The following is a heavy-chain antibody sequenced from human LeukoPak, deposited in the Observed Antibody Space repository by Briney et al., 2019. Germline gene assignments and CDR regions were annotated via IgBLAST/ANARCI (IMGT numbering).Heavy chain of an antibody. V-gene: IGHV4-59*08. CDR1: GGSISNYY. D-gene: IGHD2-21*01. CDR2: ISDSGST. CDR3: ARPDSHLSAFDI. J-gene: IGHJ3*02. Sequence: SETLSLTCSVSGGSISNYYWSWIRQPPGKGLEWIAYISDSGSTKYRPSLRGRLSISMDKSKNMFSLKLNSVTAADTAVYYCARPDSHLSAFDIWGQGTKVTAS.